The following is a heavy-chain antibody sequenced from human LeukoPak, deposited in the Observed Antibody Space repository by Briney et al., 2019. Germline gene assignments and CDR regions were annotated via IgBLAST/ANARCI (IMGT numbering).Heavy chain of an antibody. J-gene: IGHJ6*02. Sequence: ASVKVSCKASGYTFTSYGISWVRQAPGQGLEWMGWISAYNGNTNYAQKLQGRVTMTTDTSTSTAYMELRSLRSDDTAVYYCARASLYCSSTSCYRGHHQNYYYYGMDVWGQGTTVTVSS. CDR3: ARASLYCSSTSCYRGHHQNYYYYGMDV. V-gene: IGHV1-18*01. D-gene: IGHD2-2*01. CDR2: ISAYNGNT. CDR1: GYTFTSYG.